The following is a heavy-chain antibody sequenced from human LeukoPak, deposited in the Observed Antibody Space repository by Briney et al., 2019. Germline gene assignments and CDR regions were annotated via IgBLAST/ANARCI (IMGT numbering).Heavy chain of an antibody. CDR1: GGSISSYY. Sequence: SETLSLTCTVSGGSISSYYWSWIRQPPGKGLEWIGYIYYSGSTNYNPSLKSRVTISVDTSKNQFSLKLSSVTAADTAVYYCARHVSDYDSSGYLDYWGQGTLVTVS. V-gene: IGHV4-59*08. CDR3: ARHVSDYDSSGYLDY. D-gene: IGHD3-22*01. CDR2: IYYSGST. J-gene: IGHJ4*02.